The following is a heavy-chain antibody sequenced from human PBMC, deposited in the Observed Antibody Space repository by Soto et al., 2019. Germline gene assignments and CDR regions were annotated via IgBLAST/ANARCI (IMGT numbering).Heavy chain of an antibody. CDR2: IKQDGSEK. CDR3: ASGGYSYLFDF. V-gene: IGHV3-7*03. J-gene: IGHJ4*02. D-gene: IGHD5-18*01. Sequence: PGGSLRLSCVASGLTYSNTYWMSWVRRAPGKGLEWVANIKQDGSEKSHVDSVKGRFTISRDIVKNSVYLQMNSLRVDDTAVYYCASGGYSYLFDFWGQGTVVTVSS. CDR1: GLTYSNTYW.